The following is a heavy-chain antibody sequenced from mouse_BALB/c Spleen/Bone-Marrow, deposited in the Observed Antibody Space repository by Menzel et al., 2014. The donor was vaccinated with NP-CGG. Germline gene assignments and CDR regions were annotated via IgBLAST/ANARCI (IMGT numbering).Heavy chain of an antibody. CDR3: AKHRSVYPYAMDY. CDR1: GFSLSDYG. J-gene: IGHJ4*01. D-gene: IGHD2-10*02. CDR2: IWGGGKE. Sequence: VKVVESGPGLVAPSQSLSITCTVSGFSLSDYGVSWIRQSPGKGLEWLGVIWGGGKEYYNSVLKSRLSINKDNSKSQVFLKMYNLQTDDTAIYYCAKHRSVYPYAMDYWGQGTSVTVSS. V-gene: IGHV2-6-5*01.